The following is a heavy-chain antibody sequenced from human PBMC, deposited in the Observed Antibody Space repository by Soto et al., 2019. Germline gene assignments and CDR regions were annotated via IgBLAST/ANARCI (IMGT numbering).Heavy chain of an antibody. V-gene: IGHV4-59*01. CDR2: IFYNGKT. CDR3: ARHFPIGNNWNYFDY. D-gene: IGHD1-1*01. CDR1: GGFIITYY. J-gene: IGHJ4*02. Sequence: SEALSLTCSVSGGFIITYYWGWIRQPPWKGLEWIGYIFYNGKTNYNPSLESRVSISVDTSKKQFSLRVSSVTAADTAVYYCARHFPIGNNWNYFDYWGQGTLVTVSS.